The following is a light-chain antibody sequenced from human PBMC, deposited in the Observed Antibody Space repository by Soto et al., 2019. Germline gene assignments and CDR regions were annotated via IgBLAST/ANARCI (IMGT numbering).Light chain of an antibody. CDR1: QGISNY. Sequence: DIQMTQSPSSLSPSVGDRVTITCRPSQGISNYLAWYQQKPGKVPKLLIYAASTLQSGVPSRFSGSGSGTDFTLTISSLQPEDVATYYCQKYNSAPQTFGEGTKVEIK. CDR3: QKYNSAPQT. CDR2: AAS. J-gene: IGKJ1*01. V-gene: IGKV1-27*01.